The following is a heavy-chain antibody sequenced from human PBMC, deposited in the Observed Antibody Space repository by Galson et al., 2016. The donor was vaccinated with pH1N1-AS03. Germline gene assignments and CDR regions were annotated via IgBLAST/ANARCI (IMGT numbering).Heavy chain of an antibody. V-gene: IGHV3-7*03. D-gene: IGHD3-16*01. CDR3: ARGEMIGDDS. CDR2: IKQDGSET. CDR1: GLEFSYFW. Sequence: SLRLSCAASGLEFSYFWMTWVRQAPGKGPEWVANIKQDGSETHYVDSVKGRFTISRDNAKNSLYLQMNSPRVEDTAMYYCARGEMIGDDSWGQGTLVTVSS. J-gene: IGHJ4*02.